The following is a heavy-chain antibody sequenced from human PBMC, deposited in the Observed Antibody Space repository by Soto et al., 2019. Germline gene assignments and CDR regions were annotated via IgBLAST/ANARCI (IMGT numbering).Heavy chain of an antibody. CDR2: LNDSGGT. J-gene: IGHJ6*02. CDR3: ARVHCSAGTCLDGLDF. V-gene: IGHV4-34*01. D-gene: IGHD2-15*01. CDR1: GGSFSGYY. Sequence: SETLSLTCAVYGGSFSGYYWSWIRQPPGTGLEWIGELNDSGGTNYNASLKSRVSISGDTSKNQFSLKLSFVTAADTAVYYCARVHCSAGTCLDGLDFWGQGTTVTVSS.